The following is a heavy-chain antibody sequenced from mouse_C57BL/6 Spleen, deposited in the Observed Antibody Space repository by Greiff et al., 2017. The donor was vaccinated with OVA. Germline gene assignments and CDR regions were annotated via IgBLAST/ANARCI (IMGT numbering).Heavy chain of an antibody. CDR1: GYAFSSSW. CDR2: IYPGDGDT. CDR3: ARSGSNYLYYAMDY. Sequence: VQLQQSGPELVKPGASVKISCKASGYAFSSSWMNWVKQRPGKGLEWIGRIYPGDGDTNYNGKFKGKATLTADKSSSTAYMQLSSLTSEDSAVYFCARSGSNYLYYAMDYWGQGTSVTVSS. D-gene: IGHD2-5*01. J-gene: IGHJ4*01. V-gene: IGHV1-82*01.